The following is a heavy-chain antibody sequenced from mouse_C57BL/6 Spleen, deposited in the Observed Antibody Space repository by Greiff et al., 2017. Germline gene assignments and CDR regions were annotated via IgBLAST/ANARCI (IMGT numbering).Heavy chain of an antibody. V-gene: IGHV5-9*01. Sequence: EVMLVESGGGLVKPGGSLKLSCAASGFTFSSYTMSWVRQTPEKRLEWVATISGGGGNTYYPDSVKGRFTISRDNAKNTLYLQMSSLRSEDTALYYCARQGYFDYWGQGTTLTVSS. CDR1: GFTFSSYT. CDR2: ISGGGGNT. J-gene: IGHJ2*01. CDR3: ARQGYFDY.